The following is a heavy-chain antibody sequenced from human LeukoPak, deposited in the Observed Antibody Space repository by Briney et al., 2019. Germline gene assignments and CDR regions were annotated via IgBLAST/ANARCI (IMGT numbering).Heavy chain of an antibody. J-gene: IGHJ4*02. D-gene: IGHD6-19*01. CDR2: IGGSGGPT. V-gene: IGHV3-23*01. CDR3: TKRLKTSGWFATFDY. Sequence: AGGSLRLSCAASGFTFSSYAMSWVRQAPGKGLEWVSAIGGSGGPTYYADSVKGRFTISRDNSKDTLYLQMNSLRDEDTAVYYCTKRLKTSGWFATFDYWGQGTPVTVSS. CDR1: GFTFSSYA.